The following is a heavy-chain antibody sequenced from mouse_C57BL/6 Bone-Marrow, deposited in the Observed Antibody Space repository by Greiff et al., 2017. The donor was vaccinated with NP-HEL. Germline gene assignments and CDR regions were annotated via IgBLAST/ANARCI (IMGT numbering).Heavy chain of an antibody. J-gene: IGHJ1*03. CDR3: ARHEPYGSNYRRYFDV. V-gene: IGHV1-62-2*01. D-gene: IGHD1-1*01. Sequence: QVQLQQSGAELVKPGASVKLSCKASGYTFTEYTIHWVKQRSGQGLEWIGWFYPGSGSIKYNEKFKDKATLTADKSSSTVYMELSRLTSEDSAVYYCARHEPYGSNYRRYFDVWGTGTTVTVSS. CDR2: FYPGSGSI. CDR1: GYTFTEYT.